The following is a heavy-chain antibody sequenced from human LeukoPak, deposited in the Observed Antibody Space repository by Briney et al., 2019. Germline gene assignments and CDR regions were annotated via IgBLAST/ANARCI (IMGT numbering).Heavy chain of an antibody. D-gene: IGHD3-22*01. Sequence: ASVKVSCKASGYTFTSYGISWVRQAPGQGLEWMGWISAYNGNTNYAQKLQGRVTMTTDPSTSTAYMELRSLRSDDTAVYYCARGYYYDSSGYYFFDYWGQGTLVTVSS. J-gene: IGHJ4*02. V-gene: IGHV1-18*01. CDR3: ARGYYYDSSGYYFFDY. CDR1: GYTFTSYG. CDR2: ISAYNGNT.